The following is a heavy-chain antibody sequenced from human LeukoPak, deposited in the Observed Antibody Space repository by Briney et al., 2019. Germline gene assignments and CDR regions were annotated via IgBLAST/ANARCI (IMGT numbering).Heavy chain of an antibody. CDR1: GGSISTSSYF. D-gene: IGHD3-22*01. CDR2: IYYSGRT. Sequence: PSETLSLTRTVSGGSISTSSYFWGWIRQPPGKGLEWIGSIYYSGRTYYNPSLKSRVTISVDTSKNQFSLKLSSVTAADAAVYYCARDLDSSGRDYWGQGILVTVS. V-gene: IGHV4-39*07. J-gene: IGHJ4*02. CDR3: ARDLDSSGRDY.